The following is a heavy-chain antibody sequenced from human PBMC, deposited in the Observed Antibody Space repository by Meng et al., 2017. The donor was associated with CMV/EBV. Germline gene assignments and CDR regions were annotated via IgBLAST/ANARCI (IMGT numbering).Heavy chain of an antibody. J-gene: IGHJ5*02. CDR1: GYTFTGYY. CDR3: ARRVRISNWFDP. D-gene: IGHD2-15*01. Sequence: ASVKVSCKASGYTFTGYYMHWVRQAPGQGLEWMGWINRNSGGTNYAQKFQGRVTMTRDTSISTAYMELSRLRSDDTAVYYCARRVRISNWFDPWGQGTLVTVSS. CDR2: INRNSGGT. V-gene: IGHV1-2*02.